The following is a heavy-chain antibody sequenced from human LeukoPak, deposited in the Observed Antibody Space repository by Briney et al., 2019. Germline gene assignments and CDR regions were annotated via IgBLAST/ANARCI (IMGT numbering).Heavy chain of an antibody. CDR3: ARDKGSSWYYFDY. D-gene: IGHD6-13*01. J-gene: IGHJ4*02. V-gene: IGHV3-30-3*01. CDR2: ISYDGDNK. CDR1: GFIFSNYA. Sequence: GGSLRLSCAASGFIFSNYALHWVRQAPGKGLQWMAVISYDGDNKYYADSVKGRLTISRDNSKNTLYLQMNSLRPEDTAVYYCARDKGSSWYYFDYWGQGTLVTVS.